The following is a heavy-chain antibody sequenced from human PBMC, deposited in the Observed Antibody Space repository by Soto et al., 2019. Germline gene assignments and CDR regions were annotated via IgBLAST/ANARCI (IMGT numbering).Heavy chain of an antibody. CDR2: INHSGST. CDR3: ARKGYLAAGGENYYYYGMDV. D-gene: IGHD2-15*01. Sequence: SETLSLTCTVSGGSVSSGGYYWSWIRQPPGKGLEWIGYINHSGSTNYNPSLKSRVTISVDTSKNQFSLKLSSVTAADTAVYYCARKGYLAAGGENYYYYGMDVWGQGTTVTVSS. CDR1: GGSVSSGGYY. V-gene: IGHV4-61*08. J-gene: IGHJ6*02.